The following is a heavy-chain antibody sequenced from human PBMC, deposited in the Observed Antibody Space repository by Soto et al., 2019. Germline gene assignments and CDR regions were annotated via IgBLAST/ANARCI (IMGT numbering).Heavy chain of an antibody. CDR1: GFSLITRGMG. V-gene: IGHV2-70*04. D-gene: IGHD3-22*01. J-gene: IGHJ4*02. CDR3: ARMALYDSNGYYMFYFDS. CDR2: IDWDDDK. Sequence: ESGRTRVNPTQTLTLTCSFSGFSLITRGMGVSWIRQPPGKALEWLARIDWDDDKSYTTSLKTRLTISKDTSKNQVVLMMTNLDPVDTATYYCARMALYDSNGYYMFYFDSWGPGTLVTVSS.